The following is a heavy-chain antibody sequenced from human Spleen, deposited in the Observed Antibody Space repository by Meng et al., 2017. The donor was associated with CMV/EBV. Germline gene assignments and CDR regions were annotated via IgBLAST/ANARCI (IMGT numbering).Heavy chain of an antibody. J-gene: IGHJ4*02. CDR3: ARDIVREYYFDY. D-gene: IGHD2-8*01. Sequence: ASVKVSCKASGSTFTGYYMHWVRQAPGQGLEWMGWINPNSGGTNYAQKFQGRVNMTRDTSISTAYMELIRLRSDDTAVYYCARDIVREYYFDYWGQGTMVTVS. CDR1: GSTFTGYY. V-gene: IGHV1-2*02. CDR2: INPNSGGT.